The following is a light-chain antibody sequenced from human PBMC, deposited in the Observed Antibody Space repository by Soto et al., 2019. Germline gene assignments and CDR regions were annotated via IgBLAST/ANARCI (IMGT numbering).Light chain of an antibody. V-gene: IGKV3-15*01. CDR1: QSVTSN. CDR3: QQYNLWPPWT. Sequence: EILMTQSPATLSVSPGEGVTLSCRASQSVTSNLAWYQQKPGQAPRLLIFGASTRATGIPARFSGSGSGTEFTLTISSLQSEDFAVYYCQQYNLWPPWTFGQGTKVEI. CDR2: GAS. J-gene: IGKJ1*01.